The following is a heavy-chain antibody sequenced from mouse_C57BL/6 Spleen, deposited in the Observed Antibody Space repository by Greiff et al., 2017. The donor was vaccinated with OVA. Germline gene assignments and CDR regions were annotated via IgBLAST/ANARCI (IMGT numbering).Heavy chain of an antibody. Sequence: EVKLMESGPELVKPGASVKISCKASGYSFTGYYMNWVKQSPEKSLEWIGEINPSTGGTTYNQKFKAKATLTVDKSSSTAYMQLKSLTSEDSAVYYCARSWDWFAYWGQGTLVTVSA. V-gene: IGHV1-42*01. CDR3: ARSWDWFAY. CDR2: INPSTGGT. D-gene: IGHD4-1*01. CDR1: GYSFTGYY. J-gene: IGHJ3*01.